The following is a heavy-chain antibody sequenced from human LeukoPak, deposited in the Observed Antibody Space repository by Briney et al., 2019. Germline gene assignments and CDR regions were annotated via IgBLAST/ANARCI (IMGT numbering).Heavy chain of an antibody. CDR3: ARGKTVFDY. CDR1: GGSFSGYY. D-gene: IGHD4-11*01. V-gene: IGHV4-34*01. CDR2: INHSGST. J-gene: IGHJ4*02. Sequence: SETLSLTCAVYGGSFSGYYWSWIRQPPGKGLEWIGEINHSGSTNYNPSLKSRVTVSVDTSKNQFSLKLSSVTAADTAVYYCARGKTVFDYWGQGTLVTVSS.